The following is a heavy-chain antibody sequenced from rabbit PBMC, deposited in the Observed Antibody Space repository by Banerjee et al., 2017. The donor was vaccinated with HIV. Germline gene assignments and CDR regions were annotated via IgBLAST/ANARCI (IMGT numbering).Heavy chain of an antibody. CDR2: IITGTGIT. Sequence: QEQLEESGGDLVQPEGSLTLTCKASGFDFSSNAMCWVRQAPGKGPEWIACIITGTGITYYANWAKGRFTISKTSSTTVTLQMTSLTAADTASYFCARDAGGDGYSNDLWGPGTLVTVS. D-gene: IGHD7-1*01. J-gene: IGHJ4*01. CDR1: GFDFSSNA. V-gene: IGHV1S45*01. CDR3: ARDAGGDGYSNDL.